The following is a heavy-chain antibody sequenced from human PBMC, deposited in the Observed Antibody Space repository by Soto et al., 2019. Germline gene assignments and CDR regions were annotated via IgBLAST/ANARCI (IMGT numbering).Heavy chain of an antibody. Sequence: SETLSLTCAVYGGSFSGYYWSWIRQPPGKGLEWIGEINHSGSTNYNPSLKSRVTISVDTSKNQFSLKLSSVTAADTAVYYCARGVYGGYYFDYWGQGTLVTVYS. CDR3: ARGVYGGYYFDY. CDR2: INHSGST. J-gene: IGHJ4*02. D-gene: IGHD4-17*01. CDR1: GGSFSGYY. V-gene: IGHV4-34*01.